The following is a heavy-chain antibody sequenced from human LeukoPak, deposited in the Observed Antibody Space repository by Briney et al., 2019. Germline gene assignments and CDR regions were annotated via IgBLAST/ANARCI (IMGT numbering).Heavy chain of an antibody. CDR1: GFTFSSYG. D-gene: IGHD1-26*01. V-gene: IGHV3-33*06. Sequence: GGSLRLSCAASGFTFSSYGMHWVRQAPGKGLEWVAVIWYDGSNKYYADSVKGRFTISRDNSKNTLYLQMNSLRAEDTAVHYCAKDGSLKAITYMDVWGKGTTVTVSS. CDR3: AKDGSLKAITYMDV. CDR2: IWYDGSNK. J-gene: IGHJ6*03.